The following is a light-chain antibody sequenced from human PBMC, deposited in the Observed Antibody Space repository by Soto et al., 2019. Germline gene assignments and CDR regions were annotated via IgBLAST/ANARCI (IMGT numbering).Light chain of an antibody. CDR3: QSYDSINLWV. CDR2: EDN. Sequence: NFMLTQPHSVSESPGKTVTISCTRSSGRIGSNYVQWYQQRPGSAPTTVIYEDNQRASGVPDRFSGSIDSSSNSASLTVSGLRTGDEADYYCQSYDSINLWVFGGGTKLTVL. V-gene: IGLV6-57*04. J-gene: IGLJ3*02. CDR1: SGRIGSNY.